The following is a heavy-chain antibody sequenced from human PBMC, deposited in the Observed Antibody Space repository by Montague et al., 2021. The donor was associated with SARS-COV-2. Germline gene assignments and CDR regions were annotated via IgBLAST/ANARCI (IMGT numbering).Heavy chain of an antibody. D-gene: IGHD3-10*01. Sequence: SETLSLTCTVSSGSISSGGSISSGGYYWSWIRQHPGRGLEWIGYIYYSGSTNYNPSLKSRVTISVDTSKNQFSLKLSSVTAADTAVYYCARHTSERITMVQAFDIWGQGTMVTVSS. CDR2: IYYSGST. V-gene: IGHV4-61*08. J-gene: IGHJ3*02. CDR3: ARHTSERITMVQAFDI. CDR1: SGSISSGGSISSGGYY.